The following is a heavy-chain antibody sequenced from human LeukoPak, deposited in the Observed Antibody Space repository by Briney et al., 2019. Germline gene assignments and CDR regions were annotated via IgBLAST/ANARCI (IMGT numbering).Heavy chain of an antibody. CDR3: ARDPVGAIGYGMDV. V-gene: IGHV3-66*01. D-gene: IGHD1-26*01. Sequence: SGGSLRLSCAASGFTFSTYTMNWVRQAPGKGLEWVSVIYSGGSTIYADSVKGRFTISRDSFKNTLYLQMNSLRAEDTAVYYCARDPVGAIGYGMDVWGQGTTVTVSS. CDR2: IYSGGST. J-gene: IGHJ6*02. CDR1: GFTFSTYT.